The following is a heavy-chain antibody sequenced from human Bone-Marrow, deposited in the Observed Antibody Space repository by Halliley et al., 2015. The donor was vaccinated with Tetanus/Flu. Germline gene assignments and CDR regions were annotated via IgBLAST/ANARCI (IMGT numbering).Heavy chain of an antibody. V-gene: IGHV3-23*01. D-gene: IGHD3-10*01. Sequence: SLRLSCEASGFNFGTFAMTWVRQAPGKGLEWVSGLGFTGGATYYADSVKGRFTISRDNSRNTLYLQMNSLTVEDSAVYYCAKDRRGKGVYFSGLDVWGQGATVPVSS. J-gene: IGHJ6*02. CDR3: AKDRRGKGVYFSGLDV. CDR2: LGFTGGAT. CDR1: GFNFGTFA.